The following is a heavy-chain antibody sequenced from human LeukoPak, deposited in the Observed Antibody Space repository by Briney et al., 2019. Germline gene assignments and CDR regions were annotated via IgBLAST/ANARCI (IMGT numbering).Heavy chain of an antibody. Sequence: PGGSLRLSCAASGFTFNSYAMYWVRQAPGKGLEWVSGIFGSGGRAHYADSVKGRFTISRDNSKNTVYLQMDSLRVEDTDVYYCGKTTTGYSSGRYPGWPVDYWGQGTLVTVSS. CDR3: GKTTTGYSSGRYPGWPVDY. D-gene: IGHD6-19*01. J-gene: IGHJ4*02. CDR2: IFGSGGRA. CDR1: GFTFNSYA. V-gene: IGHV3-23*01.